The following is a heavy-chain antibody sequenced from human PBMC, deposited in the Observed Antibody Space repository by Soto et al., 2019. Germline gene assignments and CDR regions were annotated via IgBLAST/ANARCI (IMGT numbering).Heavy chain of an antibody. Sequence: QVQLVQSGAEVKKPGSSVKVSCKASGGTFSSYAISWVRQAPGQGLEWMGGIIPIFGTANYAQKFQGRVTITADKSTSTAYMELSSLRSEDTAVYYCAGHPIVVVPAAISSGYYYYGMDVWGQGTTVTVSS. V-gene: IGHV1-69*06. J-gene: IGHJ6*02. CDR3: AGHPIVVVPAAISSGYYYYGMDV. D-gene: IGHD2-2*02. CDR2: IIPIFGTA. CDR1: GGTFSSYA.